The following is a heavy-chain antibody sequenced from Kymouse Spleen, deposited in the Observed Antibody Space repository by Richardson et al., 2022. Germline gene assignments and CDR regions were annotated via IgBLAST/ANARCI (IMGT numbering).Heavy chain of an antibody. Sequence: EVQLVQSGAEVKKPGESLKISCKGSGYSFTSYWIGWVRQMPGKGLEWMGIIYPGDSDTRYSPSFQGQVTISADKSISTAYLQWSSLKASDTAMYYCARHYCTNGVCSYYYGMDVWGQGTTVTVSS. V-gene: IGHV5-51*01. J-gene: IGHJ6*02. CDR1: GYSFTSYW. CDR2: IYPGDSDT. D-gene: IGHD2-8*01. CDR3: ARHYCTNGVCSYYYGMDV.